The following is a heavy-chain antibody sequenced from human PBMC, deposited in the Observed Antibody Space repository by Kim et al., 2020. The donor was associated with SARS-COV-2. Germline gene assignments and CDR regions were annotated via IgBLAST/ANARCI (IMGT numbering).Heavy chain of an antibody. CDR2: IYYSGST. J-gene: IGHJ4*02. V-gene: IGHV4-59*01. D-gene: IGHD1-26*01. Sequence: SETLSLTCTVSGGSISSYYWSWIRQPPGKGLEWIGYIYYSGSTNYNPSLKSRVTISVDTSKNQFSLKLSSVTAADTAVYYCARDGSLFAYSGSYFDYWGQGTLVTVSS. CDR1: GGSISSYY. CDR3: ARDGSLFAYSGSYFDY.